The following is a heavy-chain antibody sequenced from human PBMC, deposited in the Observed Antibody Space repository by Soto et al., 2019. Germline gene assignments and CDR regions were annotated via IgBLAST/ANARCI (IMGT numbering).Heavy chain of an antibody. D-gene: IGHD2-15*01. CDR2: ISAYNGNT. CDR1: GYTFTSYG. V-gene: IGHV1-18*01. J-gene: IGHJ6*02. Sequence: ASVKVSCKASGYTFTSYGISWVRQAPGQGLEWMGWISAYNGNTNYAQKLQGRVTMTTDTSTSTAYMELRSLRSDDTAVYYCARGQPDTQILGYCSGGSCYYYGMDVWGQGTTVTVSS. CDR3: ARGQPDTQILGYCSGGSCYYYGMDV.